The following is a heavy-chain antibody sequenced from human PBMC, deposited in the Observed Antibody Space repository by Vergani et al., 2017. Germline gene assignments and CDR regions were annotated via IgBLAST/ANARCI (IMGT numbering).Heavy chain of an antibody. CDR2: IYSTGST. CDR1: GDSISSGVYY. V-gene: IGHV4-31*03. D-gene: IGHD3-22*01. CDR3: ARMGGYDEGDAFRIGYFDS. Sequence: QLQESGPGLVKPSQTLFLTCSVSGDSISSGVYYWNWIRQHPGKGLEWIGYIYSTGSTHHNPSLRRRINMSVDTSKNQFSLKLNSVTAADTAMYYCARMGGYDEGDAFRIGYFDSWGPGILVTVSS. J-gene: IGHJ4*02.